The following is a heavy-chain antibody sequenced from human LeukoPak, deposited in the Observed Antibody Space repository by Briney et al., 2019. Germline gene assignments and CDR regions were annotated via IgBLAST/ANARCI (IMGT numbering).Heavy chain of an antibody. CDR2: ISWRSDSV. J-gene: IGHJ4*02. CDR1: GFTFDDYA. V-gene: IGHV3-9*01. Sequence: PGGSLRLSCAASGFTFDDYAMHWVRQAPGKGLEWVSGISWRSDSVDYAESVKGRFTISRDNAKNSLYLQMNSLRAEDTAVYYCAKDDEDLPFDYWGQGTLVTVSS. CDR3: AKDDEDLPFDY.